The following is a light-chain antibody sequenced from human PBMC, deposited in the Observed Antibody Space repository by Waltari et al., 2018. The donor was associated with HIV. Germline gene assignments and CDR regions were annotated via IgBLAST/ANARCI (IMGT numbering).Light chain of an antibody. CDR2: AAS. V-gene: IGKV1-9*01. CDR1: QGLSSY. J-gene: IGKJ4*01. Sequence: DIQLTQSPSILSASVGDRVTITCRTSQGLSSYLAWYQQKPGKAPKLLIYAASTLQSGVPSRFSGSGSGTEFTLTISSLQPEDFATYYCQQLESYTQISFGGGTKV. CDR3: QQLESYTQIS.